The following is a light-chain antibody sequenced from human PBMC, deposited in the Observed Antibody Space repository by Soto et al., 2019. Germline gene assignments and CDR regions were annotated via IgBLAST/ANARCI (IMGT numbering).Light chain of an antibody. J-gene: IGLJ1*01. V-gene: IGLV2-14*01. CDR2: EVS. Sequence: QSVLAQPGSVSGSPGQSITISCTGTSSDVGGYNYVSWYQHHPGKAPKLMIYEVSNRPSGASNRFSGSKSGNTASLTISGLQAEDDAHYYCSSYTSSSLRVFGTGTKVTVL. CDR3: SSYTSSSLRV. CDR1: SSDVGGYNY.